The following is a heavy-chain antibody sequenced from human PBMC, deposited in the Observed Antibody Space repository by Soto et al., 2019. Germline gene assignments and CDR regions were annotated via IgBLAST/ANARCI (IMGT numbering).Heavy chain of an antibody. CDR2: ISSYGADT. D-gene: IGHD6-19*01. Sequence: EVQLVESGGTLVQPGGSLRLSCSASGFTFNSYAMHWVRQAPGKGLEFVSAISSYGADTYYADSVKGRFAISTDNSKNTLYLQMSSLRAEETALYYCVKEGYMRSDWYGQFAYWGQGALVTVSS. V-gene: IGHV3-64D*06. J-gene: IGHJ4*02. CDR1: GFTFNSYA. CDR3: VKEGYMRSDWYGQFAY.